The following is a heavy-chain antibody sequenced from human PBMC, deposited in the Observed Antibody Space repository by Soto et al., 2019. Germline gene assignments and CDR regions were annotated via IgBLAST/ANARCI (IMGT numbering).Heavy chain of an antibody. CDR1: GFSFSDYH. CDR3: AKSLGYCSGGSCYSGPLQH. CDR2: ISSSGSTI. V-gene: IGHV3-11*01. D-gene: IGHD2-15*01. Sequence: GGSLRLSCAASGFSFSDYHMSWIRQAPGKGLEWVSYISSSGSTIYYVDSVKGRFTMSRDNAKNSLYLQMNSLRAEDTAVYYCAKSLGYCSGGSCYSGPLQHWGQGTLVTVSS. J-gene: IGHJ1*01.